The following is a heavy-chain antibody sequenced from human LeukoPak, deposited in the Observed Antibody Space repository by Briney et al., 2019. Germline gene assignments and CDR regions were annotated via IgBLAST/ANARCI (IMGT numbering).Heavy chain of an antibody. Sequence: SETLSLTCSVSGGSISSTTYYWGWIRQPPGKSLEWIGNLYYSGSTYYKSSLKSRVSIFVDTSKSQFSLEVTSVTAADTAVYYCARLAISGYDPPPFDSWGQGTLVAVSP. CDR2: LYYSGST. CDR3: ARLAISGYDPPPFDS. V-gene: IGHV4-39*01. D-gene: IGHD5-12*01. J-gene: IGHJ4*02. CDR1: GGSISSTTYY.